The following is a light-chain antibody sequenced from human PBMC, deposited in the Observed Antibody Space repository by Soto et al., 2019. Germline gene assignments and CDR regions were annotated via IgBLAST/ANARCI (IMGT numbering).Light chain of an antibody. CDR1: QSVSSN. J-gene: IGKJ4*01. Sequence: IVMTQSPVTLSVSPGEIATLSCRASQSVSSNLAWYQQRPGQAPRLLMYAASTPATGIPARFSGSGSGTEFSLTISGLQSEDFVVYFCQQYDNWPLTFGGGTKGE. CDR3: QQYDNWPLT. CDR2: AAS. V-gene: IGKV3-15*01.